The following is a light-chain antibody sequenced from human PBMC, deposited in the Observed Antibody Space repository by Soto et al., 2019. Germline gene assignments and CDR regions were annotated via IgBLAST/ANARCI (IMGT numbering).Light chain of an antibody. Sequence: QSVLSQPASVSGSPGQSITISCTGINSGVVNYEYVSWYQQFPDKAPKLIIYEGRERPSGVSDRFSGSKSDNAASLTISALQTEDEAEYFCLSYGKVFGTG. J-gene: IGLJ1*01. CDR1: NSGVVNYEY. V-gene: IGLV2-23*01. CDR2: EGR. CDR3: LSYGKV.